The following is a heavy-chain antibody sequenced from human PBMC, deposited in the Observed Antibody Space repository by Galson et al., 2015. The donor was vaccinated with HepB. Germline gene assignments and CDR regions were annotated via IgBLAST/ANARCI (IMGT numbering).Heavy chain of an antibody. CDR1: GGSISSSSYY. Sequence: ETLSLTCTVSGGSISSSSYYWGWIRQPPGKGLEWIGSIYYSGSTYYNPSLKSRVTISVDTSKNQFSLKLSSVTAADTAVYYCARGASIAAAAFDYWGQGTLVTVSS. V-gene: IGHV4-39*01. D-gene: IGHD6-13*01. CDR2: IYYSGST. CDR3: ARGASIAAAAFDY. J-gene: IGHJ4*02.